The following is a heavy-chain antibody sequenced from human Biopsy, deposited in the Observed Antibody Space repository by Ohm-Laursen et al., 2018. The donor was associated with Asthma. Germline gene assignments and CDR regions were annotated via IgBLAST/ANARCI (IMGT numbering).Heavy chain of an antibody. CDR3: ARGDSSDWSHYYFDY. J-gene: IGHJ4*02. V-gene: IGHV3-53*01. D-gene: IGHD3-22*01. Sequence: SLRLSCAASGLAVSLDHMFWVRQAPVKGLERVSVLYSGGTSHTADSVRGRFTISRDYSKNALYLHMHCLRAEDTAVYYCARGDSSDWSHYYFDYWGQGTLVTVSS. CDR1: GLAVSLDH. CDR2: LYSGGTS.